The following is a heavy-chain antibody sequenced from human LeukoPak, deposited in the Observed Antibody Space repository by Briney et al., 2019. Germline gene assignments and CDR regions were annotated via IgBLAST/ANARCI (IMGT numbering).Heavy chain of an antibody. D-gene: IGHD3-10*01. CDR1: GGSISSYY. J-gene: IGHJ4*02. CDR3: ARGRRDYYGSGSYYLEFRPGVIDY. CDR2: IYYSGST. V-gene: IGHV4-59*01. Sequence: PSETLSLTCTVSGGSISSYYWSWIRQPPGKGLEWIGYIYYSGSTDYNPSLKSRVTISVDTSKNQFSLKLSSVTAADTAVYYCARGRRDYYGSGSYYLEFRPGVIDYWGQGTLVTVSS.